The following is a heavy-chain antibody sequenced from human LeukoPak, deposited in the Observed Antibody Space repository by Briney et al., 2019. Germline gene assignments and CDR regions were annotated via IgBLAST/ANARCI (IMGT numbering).Heavy chain of an antibody. J-gene: IGHJ4*02. V-gene: IGHV1-2*02. D-gene: IGHD6-13*01. CDR3: ATTHRYRSSWYGLDY. Sequence: ASLKVSFKASVSAVTGYSMSWVRHWIGQSPARMLWINPNSGLTNYEQKFHGRATMHRHPSISTAYMELRRLRSEDPAVYYCATTHRYRSSWYGLDYCGQGTLVTVSS. CDR1: VSAVTGYS. CDR2: INPNSGLT.